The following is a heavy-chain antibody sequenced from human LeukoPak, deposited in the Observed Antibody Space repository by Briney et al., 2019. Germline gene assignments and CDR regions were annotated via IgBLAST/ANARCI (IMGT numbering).Heavy chain of an antibody. CDR3: ARKMATNGDY. J-gene: IGHJ4*02. V-gene: IGHV3-48*03. CDR2: ISSSGSTI. CDR1: GFTFSSYE. Sequence: PGGSLRLSCAASGFTFSSYEMNWVRQAPGKGLEWVSYISSSGSTIYYADSVKGRFTISGDNAKNSLYLQMNSLRAEDTAVYYCARKMATNGDYWGQGTLVTVSS. D-gene: IGHD5-24*01.